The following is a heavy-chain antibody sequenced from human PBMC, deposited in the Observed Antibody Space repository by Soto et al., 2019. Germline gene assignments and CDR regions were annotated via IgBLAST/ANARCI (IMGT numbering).Heavy chain of an antibody. CDR3: AVWFYSDTSGYKGYYFDY. CDR2: IYPGNSDA. D-gene: IGHD3-22*01. Sequence: PGESLKISCKGSGYSFTDYWIGWLRQMPGQGLEWMGIIYPGNSDARYSPSFQGQVTISADKSISTAYLRWSSLKASDTAMYYCAVWFYSDTSGYKGYYFDYWGRGTLVTVSS. V-gene: IGHV5-51*01. CDR1: GYSFTDYW. J-gene: IGHJ4*02.